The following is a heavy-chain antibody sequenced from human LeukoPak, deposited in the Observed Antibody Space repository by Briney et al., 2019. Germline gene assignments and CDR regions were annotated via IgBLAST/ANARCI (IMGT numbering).Heavy chain of an antibody. CDR3: ARTSWFDP. V-gene: IGHV1-69*13. CDR2: IIPIFGTA. CDR1: GYTFTSYD. J-gene: IGHJ5*02. Sequence: ASVKVSCKASGYTFTSYDINWVRQATGQGLEWMGGIIPIFGTANYAQKFQGRVTITADESTSTAYMELSSLRSEDTAVCYCARTSWFDPWGQGTLVTVSS.